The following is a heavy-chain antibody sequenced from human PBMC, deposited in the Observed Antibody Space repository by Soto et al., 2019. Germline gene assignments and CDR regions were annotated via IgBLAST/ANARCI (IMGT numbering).Heavy chain of an antibody. D-gene: IGHD3-10*01. J-gene: IGHJ4*02. CDR1: GYTFTSYY. CDR3: AREGRPQTWDTERIWFGAPLDY. CDR2: INPSGGST. V-gene: IGHV1-46*01. Sequence: GASVKVSCKASGYTFTSYYMHWVRQAPGQGLEWMGIINPSGGSTSYAQKFQGRVTMTRDTSTSTVYMELSSLRSEDTAVYYCAREGRPQTWDTERIWFGAPLDYWGQGTLVTVSS.